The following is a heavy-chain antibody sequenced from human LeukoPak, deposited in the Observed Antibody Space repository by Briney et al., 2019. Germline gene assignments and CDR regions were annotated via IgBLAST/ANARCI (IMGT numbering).Heavy chain of an antibody. J-gene: IGHJ5*02. CDR1: GVSFSGYY. CDR3: ARAGDIVVVPAAMARTTFDP. D-gene: IGHD2-2*01. Sequence: SETLSLTCAVYGVSFSGYYWSWIRQPPGKGLEWIGEINHSGRTNYNPSLKSRVTISVDTSKNQFSMKLSSVTAADTAVYYCARAGDIVVVPAAMARTTFDPWGQGTLVTVSS. V-gene: IGHV4-34*01. CDR2: INHSGRT.